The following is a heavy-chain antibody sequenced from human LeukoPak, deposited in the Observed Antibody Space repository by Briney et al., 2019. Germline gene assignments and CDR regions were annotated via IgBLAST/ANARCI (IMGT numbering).Heavy chain of an antibody. J-gene: IGHJ4*02. Sequence: GGSLRLSCAASGFTFITYEMHCVRQAPGKGLEWVSSIGTGGKTKYYADSVKGRFTISRDNAKNSLYLQMNSLRAEDTAVYYCARVSTTVTYFDYWGQGTLVTVSS. CDR3: ARVSTTVTYFDY. V-gene: IGHV3-48*03. D-gene: IGHD4-17*01. CDR1: GFTFITYE. CDR2: IGTGGKTK.